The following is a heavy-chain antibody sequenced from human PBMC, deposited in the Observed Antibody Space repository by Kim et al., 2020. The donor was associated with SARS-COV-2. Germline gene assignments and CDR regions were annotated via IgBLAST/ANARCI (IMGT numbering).Heavy chain of an antibody. Sequence: STNNEDSVESRDTSSRDNAKNPLYLQRNSRRAEDTAVYYCARGGSGSLDYWGQGTLVTVSS. CDR3: ARGGSGSLDY. V-gene: IGHV3-74*01. CDR2: ST. J-gene: IGHJ4*02. D-gene: IGHD3-16*01.